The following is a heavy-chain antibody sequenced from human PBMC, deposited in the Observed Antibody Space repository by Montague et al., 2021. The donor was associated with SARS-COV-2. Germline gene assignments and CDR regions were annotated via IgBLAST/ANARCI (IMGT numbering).Heavy chain of an antibody. CDR2: IYYSGST. J-gene: IGHJ6*02. CDR3: ARRVTGTTVHYYYYGMDV. CDR1: GGSISSSSYY. V-gene: IGHV4-39*01. Sequence: SETLSLTCTVSGGSISSSSYYWGRIRQPPGKGLEWIGSIYYSGSTYYNPSLKSRVTTSVDTSKNQFSLKLSSVTAADTAVYYCARRVTGTTVHYYYYGMDVWGQGTTVTVSS. D-gene: IGHD1-20*01.